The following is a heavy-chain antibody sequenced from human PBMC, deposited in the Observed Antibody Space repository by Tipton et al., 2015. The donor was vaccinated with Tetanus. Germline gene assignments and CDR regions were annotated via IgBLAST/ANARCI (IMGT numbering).Heavy chain of an antibody. D-gene: IGHD4-23*01. CDR2: VSDSGST. CDR3: ARDSSLGSNSWAFDL. V-gene: IGHV4-61*01. J-gene: IGHJ3*01. CDR1: GAPVTSGRHH. Sequence: TLSLTCSVSGAPVTSGRHHWSWIRLAPGRGLEWIGFVSDSGSTNYNPSVRGRVAISLDTSRNQFSLELTSLTAADTAVYYCARDSSLGSNSWAFDLWGRGTSVTVSS.